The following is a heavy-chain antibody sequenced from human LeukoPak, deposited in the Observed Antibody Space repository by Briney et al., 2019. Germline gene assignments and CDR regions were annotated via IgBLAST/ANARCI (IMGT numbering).Heavy chain of an antibody. CDR1: GGTFSSYA. J-gene: IGHJ4*02. D-gene: IGHD6-13*01. CDR2: IIPIFGTA. Sequence: VASVKVSCKASGGTFSSYAISWVRQAPGQGLEWMGGIIPIFGTANYAQKFQGRVTITADESTSTAYMELSSLRSEDTAVYYCATALGRFMPGRSSSWSYYFDYWGQGTLVTVSS. CDR3: ATALGRFMPGRSSSWSYYFDY. V-gene: IGHV1-69*13.